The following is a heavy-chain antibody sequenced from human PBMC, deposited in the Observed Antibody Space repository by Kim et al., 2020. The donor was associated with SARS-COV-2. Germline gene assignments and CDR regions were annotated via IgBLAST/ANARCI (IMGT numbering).Heavy chain of an antibody. D-gene: IGHD2-15*01. CDR3: ARFKGAVVAATL. J-gene: IGHJ4*02. V-gene: IGHV4-39*07. Sequence: YYNPTRESRVTISVDTAKNQFSLRLSSVTAADTAVYYCARFKGAVVAATLWGQGTLVTVSS.